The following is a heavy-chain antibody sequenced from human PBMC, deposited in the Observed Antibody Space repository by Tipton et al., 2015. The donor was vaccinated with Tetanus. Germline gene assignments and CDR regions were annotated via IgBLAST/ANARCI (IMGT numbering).Heavy chain of an antibody. J-gene: IGHJ2*01. CDR2: LGTTSGYI. Sequence: SLRLSCAASGFTFTDYSLIWVRQAPGKGLEWVSSLGTTSGYIFYADSVKGRFTISRDGAKNSLFLQMSSLTDGDTAVYYCARDLSYYDYIWGGDRDRYFDLWGRGTLVTVSS. CDR1: GFTFTDYS. CDR3: ARDLSYYDYIWGGDRDRYFDL. V-gene: IGHV3-21*01. D-gene: IGHD3-16*01.